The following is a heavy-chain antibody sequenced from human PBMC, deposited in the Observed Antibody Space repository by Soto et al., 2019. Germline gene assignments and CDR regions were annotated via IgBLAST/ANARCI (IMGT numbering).Heavy chain of an antibody. Sequence: EVQLVESGGGLVQPGGSLRLSCAASGFTFSSYAMHWVRQAPGKGLEYVSAISSNGGSTYYANSVKGRFTISRDNSKNTLYLQMGSLRAEDMAVYYCARDYGAYRAPPDYYVDVWGKGTTVTVSS. V-gene: IGHV3-64*01. CDR1: GFTFSSYA. CDR2: ISSNGGST. CDR3: ARDYGAYRAPPDYYVDV. D-gene: IGHD4-17*01. J-gene: IGHJ6*03.